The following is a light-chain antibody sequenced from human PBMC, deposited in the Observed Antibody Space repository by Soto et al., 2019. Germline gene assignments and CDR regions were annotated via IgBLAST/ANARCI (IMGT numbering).Light chain of an antibody. CDR2: AAS. Sequence: PGERATLSCRASQSVSSSHLAWYQHKPGQAPRLLIYAASSRATGSPYRFSGSGSGTDFTLTVSRLEPEDFAVYYCQQYGTSPINFGQGTRLEIK. J-gene: IGKJ5*01. V-gene: IGKV3-20*01. CDR1: QSVSSSH. CDR3: QQYGTSPIN.